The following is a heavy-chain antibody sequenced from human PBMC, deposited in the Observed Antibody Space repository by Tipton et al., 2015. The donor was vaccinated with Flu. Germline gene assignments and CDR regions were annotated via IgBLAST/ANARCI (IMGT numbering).Heavy chain of an antibody. V-gene: IGHV4-59*01. CDR1: GGSIGRYY. Sequence: TLSLTCTVSGGSIGRYYWSWIRQPPGKGLEWIGYIYDAGTTKYNPSLKSRVTISVDTSKKQLSLELKSVTAADTAVYYCARGSILITFGGVIPHAEYFQHWGQGTLVTVSS. D-gene: IGHD3-16*02. CDR2: IYDAGTT. J-gene: IGHJ1*01. CDR3: ARGSILITFGGVIPHAEYFQH.